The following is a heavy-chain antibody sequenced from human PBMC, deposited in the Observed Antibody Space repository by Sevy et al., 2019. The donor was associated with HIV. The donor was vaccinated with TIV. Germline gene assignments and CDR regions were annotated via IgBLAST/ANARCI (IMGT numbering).Heavy chain of an antibody. CDR1: GFTFSSYD. J-gene: IGHJ3*02. Sequence: GGSLRLSCAASGFTFSSYDMHWVRQATGKGLEWVSAIGTAGDTYYPGSVKGRFTISRENAKNSLYLQMNSLRAGDTAVYYCARELRDGYNHYSFDIWGQRTMVTVSS. V-gene: IGHV3-13*01. CDR3: ARELRDGYNHYSFDI. D-gene: IGHD5-12*01. CDR2: IGTAGDT.